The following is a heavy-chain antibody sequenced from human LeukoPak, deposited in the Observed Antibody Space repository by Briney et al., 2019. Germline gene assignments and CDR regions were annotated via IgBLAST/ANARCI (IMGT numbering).Heavy chain of an antibody. Sequence: GGSLRLSCAASGFTFSHYSMNWVRQAPGKGLEWVSYISSGSSTIYYADSVKGRFTISRDNVKNSLYLQMYSLRAEDTAIYYCATFRFLGTWGQGTMVTVSP. CDR2: ISSGSSTI. CDR3: ATFRFLGT. J-gene: IGHJ3*01. CDR1: GFTFSHYS. D-gene: IGHD3-3*01. V-gene: IGHV3-48*04.